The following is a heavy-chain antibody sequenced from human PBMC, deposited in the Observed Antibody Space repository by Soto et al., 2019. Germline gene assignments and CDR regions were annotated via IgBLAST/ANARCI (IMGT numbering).Heavy chain of an antibody. CDR2: INHSGST. CDR1: GGSFSGYY. Sequence: QVQLQQWGAGLLKPSETLSLTCAVYGGSFSGYYWSWIRQPPGKGLEWIGEINHSGSTNYNPSLKSRVXXSXDXXKNQFSLKLSSVTAADTAVYYCARGDCSGGSCYDYWGQGTLVTVSS. CDR3: ARGDCSGGSCYDY. J-gene: IGHJ4*02. D-gene: IGHD2-15*01. V-gene: IGHV4-34*01.